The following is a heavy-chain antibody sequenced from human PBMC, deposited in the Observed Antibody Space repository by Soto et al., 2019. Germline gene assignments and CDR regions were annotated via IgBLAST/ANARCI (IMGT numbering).Heavy chain of an antibody. CDR1: GFTFSSYA. Sequence: GGSLRLSCAASGFTFSSYAMSWVRQAPGKGLEWVSAISGSGGSTYYADSVKGRFTISRDNSKNTLYLQMNSLRAEDTAVYYCAKKVVVVVAATPFDYWGQGTLVTVSS. V-gene: IGHV3-23*01. D-gene: IGHD2-15*01. CDR3: AKKVVVVVAATPFDY. CDR2: ISGSGGST. J-gene: IGHJ4*02.